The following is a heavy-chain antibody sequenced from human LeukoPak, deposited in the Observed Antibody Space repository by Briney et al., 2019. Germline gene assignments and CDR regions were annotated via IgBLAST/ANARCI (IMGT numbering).Heavy chain of an antibody. J-gene: IGHJ3*02. CDR1: GGSISSSSYY. CDR3: ARDQSIAAAGYDAFDI. CDR2: IYYSGST. D-gene: IGHD6-13*01. Sequence: SETLSPTCTVSGGSISSSSYYWGWIRQPPGKGLEWIGSIYYSGSTYYNPSLKSRVTISVDTSKNQFSLKLSSVTAADTAVYYCARDQSIAAAGYDAFDIWGQGTMVTVSS. V-gene: IGHV4-39*02.